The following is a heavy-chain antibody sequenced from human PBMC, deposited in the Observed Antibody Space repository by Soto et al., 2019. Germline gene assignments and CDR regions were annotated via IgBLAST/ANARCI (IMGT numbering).Heavy chain of an antibody. CDR3: ASWLKTSGWYVLLEGSFDY. J-gene: IGHJ4*02. CDR2: ISSSSSYI. Sequence: PGGSLRLSCAASGFTFSSYSMNWVRQAPGKGLEWVSSISSSSSYIYYADSVKGRFTISRDNAKNSLYLQMNSLRAEDTAVYYYASWLKTSGWYVLLEGSFDYWGQGTLVTVSS. V-gene: IGHV3-21*01. D-gene: IGHD6-19*01. CDR1: GFTFSSYS.